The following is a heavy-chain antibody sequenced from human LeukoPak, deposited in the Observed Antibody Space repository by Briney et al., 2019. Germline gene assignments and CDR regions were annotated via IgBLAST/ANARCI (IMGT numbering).Heavy chain of an antibody. V-gene: IGHV3-30-3*01. CDR3: TTRGGSFSVFGY. CDR2: ISYDGSNK. CDR1: GFTFSSYA. D-gene: IGHD1-26*01. Sequence: GGPLRLSCAASGFTFSSYAMHWVRQAPGKGLEWVAVISYDGSNKYYADSVKGRFTISRDNSKNTLYLQMNSLRAEDTAVYYCTTRGGSFSVFGYWGQGTLVTVSS. J-gene: IGHJ4*02.